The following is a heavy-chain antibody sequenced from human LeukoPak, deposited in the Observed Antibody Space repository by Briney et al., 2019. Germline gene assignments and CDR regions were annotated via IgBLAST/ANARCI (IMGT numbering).Heavy chain of an antibody. CDR3: ARDADYGDYNY. D-gene: IGHD4-17*01. Sequence: ASVKVSCKASGYTFTGYYMHWVRQAPGQGLEWMGWINAGNGNTKYSQKFQGRVTITRDKSTSTAYMELSSLRSEDTAVYYCARDADYGDYNYWGQGTLVTVSS. V-gene: IGHV1/OR15-3*02. J-gene: IGHJ4*02. CDR2: INAGNGNT. CDR1: GYTFTGYY.